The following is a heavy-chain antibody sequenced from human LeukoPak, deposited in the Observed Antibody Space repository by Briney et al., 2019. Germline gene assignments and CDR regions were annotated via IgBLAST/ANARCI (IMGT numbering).Heavy chain of an antibody. D-gene: IGHD3-3*01. V-gene: IGHV3-7*03. CDR2: IKHDGGEK. CDR1: GFTFRTYW. Sequence: GGSLRLSCAASGFTFRTYWMSWVRQAPGKGLEWVANIKHDGGEKNYVDSVKGRFTVSRDNTKNSLYLQMNSLRAEDTGVFYCARDQYDSWSRRGNFDSWGQGTLVIVSS. CDR3: ARDQYDSWSRRGNFDS. J-gene: IGHJ4*02.